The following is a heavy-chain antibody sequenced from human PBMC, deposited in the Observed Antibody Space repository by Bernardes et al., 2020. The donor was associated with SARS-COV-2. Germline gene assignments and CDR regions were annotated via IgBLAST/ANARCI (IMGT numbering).Heavy chain of an antibody. CDR3: AHRPIWLPKQPRGFDY. J-gene: IGHJ4*02. Sequence: SGPTLVKPTQTLTLTCTFSGFSLSTSGVGVGWIRQPPGKALEWLALIYWDDDKRYSPSLKSRLTITKDTSKNQVVLTMTNMDPVDTATYYCAHRPIWLPKQPRGFDYWGQGTLVTVSS. CDR1: GFSLSTSGVG. D-gene: IGHD5-12*01. CDR2: IYWDDDK. V-gene: IGHV2-5*02.